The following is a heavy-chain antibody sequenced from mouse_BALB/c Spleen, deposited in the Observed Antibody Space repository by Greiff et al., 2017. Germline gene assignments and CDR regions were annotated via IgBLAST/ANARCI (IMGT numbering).Heavy chain of an antibody. J-gene: IGHJ3*01. CDR2: ISYDGSN. D-gene: IGHD2-4*01. V-gene: IGHV3-6*02. CDR1: GYSITSGYY. CDR3: ARDLYYDYDWFAY. Sequence: VQLQQSGPGLVKPSQSLSLTCSVTGYSITSGYYWNWIRQFPGNKLEWMGYISYDGSNNYNPSLKNRISITRDTSKNQFFLKLNSVTTEDTATYYCARDLYYDYDWFAYWGQGTLVTVSA.